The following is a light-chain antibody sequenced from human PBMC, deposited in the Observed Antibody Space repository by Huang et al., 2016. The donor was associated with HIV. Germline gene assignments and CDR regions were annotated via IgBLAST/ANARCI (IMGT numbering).Light chain of an antibody. J-gene: IGKJ1*01. Sequence: EIVMTQSPVTLSVSPGERSTLSCKASQSVINNLAWDQQKPGHAPRRLIYGASTRATGILARISGSGSGTEFTLTINSLESGDFAVYYCQQYNNWPPWTFGQGTKVEIK. CDR3: QQYNNWPPWT. CDR1: QSVINN. CDR2: GAS. V-gene: IGKV3-15*01.